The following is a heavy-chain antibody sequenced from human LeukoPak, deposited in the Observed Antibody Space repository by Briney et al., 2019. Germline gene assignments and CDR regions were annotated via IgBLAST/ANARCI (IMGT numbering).Heavy chain of an antibody. CDR1: GFTFSSYA. J-gene: IGHJ3*02. D-gene: IGHD3-3*01. CDR3: AKPYYDYWAHAFDI. CDR2: ISGSGYST. Sequence: GGSLRLSCAASGFTFSSYAMSWVRQAPGKGLEWVSGISGSGYSTYYADSVKGRFTISRDNSKNTLYPQMNSLRAEDTAVYYCAKPYYDYWAHAFDIWGQGTMVTVSS. V-gene: IGHV3-23*01.